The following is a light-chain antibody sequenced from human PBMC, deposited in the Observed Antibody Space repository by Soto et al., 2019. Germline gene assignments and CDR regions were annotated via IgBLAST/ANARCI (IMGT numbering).Light chain of an antibody. V-gene: IGKV1-39*01. CDR2: AAS. J-gene: IGKJ1*01. CDR3: QQSYSSPET. CDR1: QNIDNY. Sequence: DIQMTQSPSSLSASVGDRVTITCRASQNIDNYLNWYQQKPGKAPKLLIYAASSLQGGGPSRFRGSGSGTDFTLTISSLQPDDFATYYCQQSYSSPETFGQGTKVEI.